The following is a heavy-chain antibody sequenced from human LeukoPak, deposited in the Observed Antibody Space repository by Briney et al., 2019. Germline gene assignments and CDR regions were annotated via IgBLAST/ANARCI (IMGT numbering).Heavy chain of an antibody. CDR2: IYYSGST. Sequence: SETLSLTCTVSGGSISSSSYYWGWIRQPPGKGLEWIGSIYYSGSTYYNPSLKSRVPISVDTSKNQFSLKLSSVTAADTAVYYCARGRDGYNQYYYYYYMDVWGKGTTVTVSS. V-gene: IGHV4-39*07. D-gene: IGHD5-24*01. CDR1: GGSISSSSYY. J-gene: IGHJ6*03. CDR3: ARGRDGYNQYYYYYYMDV.